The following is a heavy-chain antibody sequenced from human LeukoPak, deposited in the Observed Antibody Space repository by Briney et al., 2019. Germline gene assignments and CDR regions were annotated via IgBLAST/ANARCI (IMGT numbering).Heavy chain of an antibody. CDR2: ISAYNGNT. CDR3: ARDSDYEDVYYGMDV. J-gene: IGHJ6*02. Sequence: ASVKVSCKASGYTFTSYGISWVRQAPGQGLEWMGWISAYNGNTNYAQKLQGRVTMTTDTSTGTAYMELRSLRSDDTAVYYCARDSDYEDVYYGMDVWGQGTTVTVSS. D-gene: IGHD4-17*01. V-gene: IGHV1-18*01. CDR1: GYTFTSYG.